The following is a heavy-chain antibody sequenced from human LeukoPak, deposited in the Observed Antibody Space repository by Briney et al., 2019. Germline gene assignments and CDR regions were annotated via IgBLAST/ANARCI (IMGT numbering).Heavy chain of an antibody. CDR3: AREEYMYGYRLGFDY. CDR2: INPGSSST. Sequence: ASVKVSCKASGYTFTSHYIHWARQAPGQGLEWMGIINPGSSSTSFAQKFQGRLTMTRDTSTRTVYMELSSLTSEDTAIYYCAREEYMYGYRLGFDYWGQGTLVTVSS. J-gene: IGHJ4*02. V-gene: IGHV1-46*01. D-gene: IGHD5-18*01. CDR1: GYTFTSHY.